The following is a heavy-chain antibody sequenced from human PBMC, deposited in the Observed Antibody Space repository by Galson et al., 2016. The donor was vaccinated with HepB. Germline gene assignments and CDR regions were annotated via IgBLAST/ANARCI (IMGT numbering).Heavy chain of an antibody. CDR2: IYYDGST. V-gene: IGHV4-61*01. CDR3: AGYLGSTSCYVGGGFRDNWFDP. D-gene: IGHD2-2*01. CDR1: GGSVNSDQYH. Sequence: ATLSPTCSVSGGSVNSDQYHGRWTRQPPGKGLEWIGYIYYDGSTHYNHSLKSRPSITVDTSKNQFSLKLSSVTAADTAVYYGAGYLGSTSCYVGGGFRDNWFDPWGQGTLVTVSS. J-gene: IGHJ5*02.